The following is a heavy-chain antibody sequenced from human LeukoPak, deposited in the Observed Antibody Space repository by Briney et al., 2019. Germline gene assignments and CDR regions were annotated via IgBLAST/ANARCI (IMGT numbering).Heavy chain of an antibody. CDR2: IYSSGNT. J-gene: IGHJ4*02. D-gene: IGHD6-13*01. V-gene: IGHV3-23*01. Sequence: GSLRLSCAASGFTFSSYAMSWVRQAPGKGLEWISVIYSSGNTYYADSVEGRFTISRDSFNNTLYLQMNGLRAEDTAVYYCARDSRAITAGGTAYWGQGTLVTVSS. CDR1: GFTFSSYA. CDR3: ARDSRAITAGGTAY.